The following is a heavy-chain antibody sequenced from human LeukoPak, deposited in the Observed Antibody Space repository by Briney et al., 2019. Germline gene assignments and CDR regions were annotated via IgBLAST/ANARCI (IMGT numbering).Heavy chain of an antibody. CDR1: GGSVTSYY. Sequence: SSETLSLTCTVSGGSVTSYYWSWIRHPPPQGLEWIGNIHYSGSTGTTNYPPTLKSPVTSSVPTSTYPRSLSLSSVTAADCVVYYGARVSDLAAAGTYDYCGQGALVTVSS. V-gene: IGHV4-59*02. CDR3: ARVSDLAAAGTYDY. J-gene: IGHJ4*02. D-gene: IGHD6-13*01. CDR2: IHYSGST.